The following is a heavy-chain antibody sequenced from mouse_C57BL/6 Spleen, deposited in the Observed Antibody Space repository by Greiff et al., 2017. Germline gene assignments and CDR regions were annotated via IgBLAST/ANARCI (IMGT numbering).Heavy chain of an antibody. CDR3: ARPHYYGSTYYFDY. Sequence: VNVVESGAELVKPGASVKISCKASGYAFSSYWMNWVKQRPGKGLEWIGQIYPGDGDTNYNGKFKGKATLTADKSSSTAYMQLSSLTSEDSAVYFCARPHYYGSTYYFDYWGQGTTLTVSS. CDR1: GYAFSSYW. V-gene: IGHV1-80*01. J-gene: IGHJ2*01. D-gene: IGHD1-1*01. CDR2: IYPGDGDT.